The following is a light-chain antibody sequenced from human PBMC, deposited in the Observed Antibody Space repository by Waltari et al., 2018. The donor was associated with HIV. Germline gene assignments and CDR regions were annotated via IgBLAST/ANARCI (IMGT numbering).Light chain of an antibody. CDR2: GAS. V-gene: IGKV3-15*01. Sequence: VMTQSTATLTVSPGDRTNLSCRASQSVRTKLAWYQQKPGQPPRLLIYGASTRATGIAARFSGSGSGTEFTLTINSLQSEDYAVYYCQQYDYWPPWTFGQGTKVEMK. J-gene: IGKJ1*01. CDR1: QSVRTK. CDR3: QQYDYWPPWT.